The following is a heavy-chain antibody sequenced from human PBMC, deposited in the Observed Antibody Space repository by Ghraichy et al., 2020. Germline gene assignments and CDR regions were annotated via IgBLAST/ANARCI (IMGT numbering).Heavy chain of an antibody. CDR2: ISSSSSYI. Sequence: GGSLRLSCAASGFTFSSYSMNWVRQAPGKGLEWVSSISSSSSYIYYADSVKGRFTISRDNAKNSLYLQMNSLRAEDTAVYYCAREVKWFGELEDYYGMDVWGQGTTVTVSS. CDR1: GFTFSSYS. D-gene: IGHD3-10*01. CDR3: AREVKWFGELEDYYGMDV. J-gene: IGHJ6*02. V-gene: IGHV3-21*01.